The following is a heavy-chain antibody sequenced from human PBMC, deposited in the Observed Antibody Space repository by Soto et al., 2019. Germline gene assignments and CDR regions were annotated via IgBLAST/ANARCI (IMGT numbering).Heavy chain of an antibody. CDR2: IKQDVSEK. D-gene: IGHD3-10*01. V-gene: IGHV3-7*01. J-gene: IGHJ6*02. Sequence: HPGGSLRLPCAASGLTFSRNRMSWVRQAPGQGLERMATIKQDVSEKYYVDSVKGRFTISRDNAKNSLDLQMNSLRAEDTAVYYCASIPSRITMVLGVIIRPQYYYYGMDVWGQGTTVTVSS. CDR1: GLTFSRNR. CDR3: ASIPSRITMVLGVIIRPQYYYYGMDV.